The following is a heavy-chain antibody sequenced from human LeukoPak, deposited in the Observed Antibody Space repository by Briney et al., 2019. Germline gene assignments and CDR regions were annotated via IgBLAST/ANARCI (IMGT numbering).Heavy chain of an antibody. V-gene: IGHV1-2*02. D-gene: IGHD3-16*01. CDR2: INPDTGGT. Sequence: ASVKVSCKASGYTFTGYYLHWVRQAPGQGLEWMGWINPDTGGTTYAQKFQGRVTMTRDTSISTAYMELSRLRSDDTAVYYCATQRGSYLWGTDFDYWGQGTLVTVSS. J-gene: IGHJ4*02. CDR1: GYTFTGYY. CDR3: ATQRGSYLWGTDFDY.